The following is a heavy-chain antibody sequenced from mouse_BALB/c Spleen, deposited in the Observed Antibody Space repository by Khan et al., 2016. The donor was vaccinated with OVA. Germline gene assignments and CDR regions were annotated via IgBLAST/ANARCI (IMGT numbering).Heavy chain of an antibody. J-gene: IGHJ2*01. CDR1: GYTFTDYE. CDR2: IDPETGGT. Sequence: QVRLQQSGAELVRPGASVTLSCKASGYTFTDYEMHWVKQTPVHGMEWIGAIDPETGGTAYNQKFKGKATLTADKSSSTAYMELRSLTSEDSAVYYCTRSYYGSIGFDYWGQGTTLTVSS. D-gene: IGHD1-1*01. V-gene: IGHV1-15*01. CDR3: TRSYYGSIGFDY.